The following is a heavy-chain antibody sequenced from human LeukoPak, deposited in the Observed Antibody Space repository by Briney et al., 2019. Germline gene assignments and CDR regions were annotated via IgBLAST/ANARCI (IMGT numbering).Heavy chain of an antibody. D-gene: IGHD5-18*01. J-gene: IGHJ4*02. Sequence: ASVKVSCKASGYTFTGYYMHWVRQAPGQGLEWMGWINPISGGTNYAQQFQGRVTMTRDTSISTAYMELSRLRSDDTAVYCCARGYGYSYVDYGGQGTLVTVSS. CDR2: INPISGGT. CDR3: ARGYGYSYVDY. CDR1: GYTFTGYY. V-gene: IGHV1-2*02.